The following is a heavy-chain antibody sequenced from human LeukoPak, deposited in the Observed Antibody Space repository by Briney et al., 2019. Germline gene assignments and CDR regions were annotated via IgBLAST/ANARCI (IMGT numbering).Heavy chain of an antibody. V-gene: IGHV4-59*01. CDR3: ARGGTYYFDY. CDR2: IYYSGST. D-gene: IGHD3/OR15-3a*01. CDR1: GDSISSYY. J-gene: IGHJ4*02. Sequence: SGTLSLTCTVSGDSISSYYWSWIRQPPGKGLEWIGYIYYSGSTNYNPSLKSRVTISVDTSKDQFSLKLSSVTAADTAVYYCARGGTYYFDYWGQGTLVTVSS.